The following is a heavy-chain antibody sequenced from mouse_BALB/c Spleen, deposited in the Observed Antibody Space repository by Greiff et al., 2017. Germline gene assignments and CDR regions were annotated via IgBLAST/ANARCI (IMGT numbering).Heavy chain of an antibody. CDR2: IYPYNGGT. CDR1: GYTFTDYN. D-gene: IGHD2-1*01. CDR3: ASGGNYGYYAMDY. Sequence: VQLKESGPELVKPGASVKISCKASGYTFTDYNMHWVKQSHGKSLEWIGYIYPYNGGTGYNQKFKSKATLTVDNSSSTAYMELRSLTSEDSAVYYCASGGNYGYYAMDYWGQGTSVTVSS. V-gene: IGHV1S29*02. J-gene: IGHJ4*01.